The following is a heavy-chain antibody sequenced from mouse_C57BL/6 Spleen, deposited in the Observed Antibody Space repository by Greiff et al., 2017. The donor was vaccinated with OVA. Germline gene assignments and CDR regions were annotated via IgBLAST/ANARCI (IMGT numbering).Heavy chain of an antibody. Sequence: QVQLQQPGAELVKPGASVKLSCKASGYTFTSYWMQWVKQRPGQGLEWIGEIDPSDSDTNYNQKFKGKATLTVDTSSSTAYMQLSSLTSEDSAVYECARDPFDYWGQGTLVTVSA. CDR2: IDPSDSDT. V-gene: IGHV1-50*01. CDR3: ARDPFDY. J-gene: IGHJ3*01. CDR1: GYTFTSYW.